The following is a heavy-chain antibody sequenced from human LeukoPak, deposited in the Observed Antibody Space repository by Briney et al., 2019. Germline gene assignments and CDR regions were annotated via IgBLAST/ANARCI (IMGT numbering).Heavy chain of an antibody. V-gene: IGHV4-59*08. D-gene: IGHD5-24*01. CDR2: IYYSGST. J-gene: IGHJ6*02. Sequence: PSETLSLTCTVSGGSISSYYWSWIRQPPGKGLEWIGYIYYSGSTNYNPSLKSRVTMSVDTSKNQFSLKLSSVTAADTAVYYCARRARRDGYTWGDYYYYYGMDVWGQGTTVTVSS. CDR1: GGSISSYY. CDR3: ARRARRDGYTWGDYYYYYGMDV.